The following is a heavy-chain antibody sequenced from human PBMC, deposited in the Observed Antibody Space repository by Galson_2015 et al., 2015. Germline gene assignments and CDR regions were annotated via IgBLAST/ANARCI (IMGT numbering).Heavy chain of an antibody. V-gene: IGHV4-59*12. CDR2: IYYSGST. J-gene: IGHJ4*02. D-gene: IGHD3-22*01. Sequence: TLSLTCTVSGGSISSYYWSWIRQPPGKGLEWIGYIYYSGSTNYNPSLKSRVTISVDTSKNQFSLKLSSVTAADTAVYYCARAPDSSGYYYQGYYFDYWGQGALVTVSS. CDR1: GGSISSYY. CDR3: ARAPDSSGYYYQGYYFDY.